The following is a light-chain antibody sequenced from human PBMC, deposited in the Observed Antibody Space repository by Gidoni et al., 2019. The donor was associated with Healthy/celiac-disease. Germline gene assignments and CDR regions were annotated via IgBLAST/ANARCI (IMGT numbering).Light chain of an antibody. V-gene: IGLV2-11*01. CDR3: CSYAGSYTLGV. CDR2: AVS. J-gene: IGLJ1*01. CDR1: SSDVGGYNY. Sequence: QSALTQPRSVSGSPGPSVTISCTGTSSDVGGYNYVSLYQHHPGNAHNLMIYAVSKRPSGVPDRFSGSKSGNTASLTISGLQAEDEADYYCCSYAGSYTLGVFGTGTKVTVL.